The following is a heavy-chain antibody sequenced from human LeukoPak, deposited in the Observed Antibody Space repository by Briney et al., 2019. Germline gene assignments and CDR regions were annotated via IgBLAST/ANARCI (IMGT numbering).Heavy chain of an antibody. CDR3: ARPGYYDSSGYYCSPFDY. V-gene: IGHV1-2*02. CDR2: INPNSGGT. J-gene: IGHJ4*02. D-gene: IGHD3-22*01. Sequence: ASVKVSCKASGYTFTGYYMHWVRQAPGQGLEWMGWINPNSGGTNYAQKFQGRVTMTRDTSISTAYMELSRLRSDDTAVYYCARPGYYDSSGYYCSPFDYWGQGTLVTVSS. CDR1: GYTFTGYY.